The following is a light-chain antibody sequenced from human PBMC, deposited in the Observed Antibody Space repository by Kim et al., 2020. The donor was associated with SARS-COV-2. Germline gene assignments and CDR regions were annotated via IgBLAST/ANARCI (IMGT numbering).Light chain of an antibody. CDR2: GAS. Sequence: VCPGEGATLSCRASQSSGINVAWYQQSPGQPHRLLSYGASTRATGIPARVSGSGAGTEVILTLSSLRSEDCAVYYCKQYNDWPRTFGKGTRVEIK. V-gene: IGKV3-15*01. CDR3: KQYNDWPRT. CDR1: QSSGIN. J-gene: IGKJ1*01.